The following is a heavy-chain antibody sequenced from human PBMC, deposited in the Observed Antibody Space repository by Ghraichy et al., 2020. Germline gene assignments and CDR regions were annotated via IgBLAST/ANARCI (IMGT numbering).Heavy chain of an antibody. Sequence: GGSLRLSCAASGFIFSDYYMSWIRQAPGKGLEWVSYISSSSIYTNYADSVKGRFTISRDNAKNSLYLQMNSLRAEDTAVYYFARGPRRNCSGGTCYFGFDYWGQGTLVTVSS. CDR2: ISSSSIYT. V-gene: IGHV3-11*06. J-gene: IGHJ4*02. CDR1: GFIFSDYY. CDR3: ARGPRRNCSGGTCYFGFDY. D-gene: IGHD2-15*01.